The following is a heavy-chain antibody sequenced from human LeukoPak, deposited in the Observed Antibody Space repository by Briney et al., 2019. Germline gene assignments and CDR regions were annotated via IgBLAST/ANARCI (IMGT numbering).Heavy chain of an antibody. V-gene: IGHV4-4*02. CDR2: IYHSGST. CDR3: ARVHYYDSSGYYGGDAFDI. CDR1: GGSISSSNW. D-gene: IGHD3-22*01. Sequence: SGTLSLTCAVSGGSISSSNWWSWVRQPPGKGLEWIGEIYHSGSTNYNPSLKSRVTISVDTSKNQFSLKLSSVTAADTAVYYCARVHYYDSSGYYGGDAFDIWGQGTMVTVSS. J-gene: IGHJ3*02.